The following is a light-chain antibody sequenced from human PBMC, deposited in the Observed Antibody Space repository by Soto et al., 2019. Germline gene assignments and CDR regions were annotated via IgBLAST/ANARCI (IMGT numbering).Light chain of an antibody. CDR2: SAS. Sequence: DVQLTQSPSVLSAPVGDTVTITSRASQALSNYLAWYQQKPGKAPDLLIYSASTLQSGVPSRFSGSGSETEFSLTIRALQPEDFATYYCQQLSRYLLTFGGGTKVDIK. V-gene: IGKV1-9*01. CDR1: QALSNY. CDR3: QQLSRYLLT. J-gene: IGKJ4*01.